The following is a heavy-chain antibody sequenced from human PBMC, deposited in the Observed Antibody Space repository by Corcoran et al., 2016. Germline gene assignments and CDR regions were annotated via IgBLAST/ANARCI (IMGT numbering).Heavy chain of an antibody. Sequence: QVQLVESGGGVVQPGRSLRLSCAASGFTFSSYGMHWVRQAPGKGLEWVAVISYDGSNKYYADSVKGRFTISRDNSKNTLYLQMNSLRAEDTAVYYCAKPSLPAAMLYYFDYWGQGTLVTVSS. CDR1: GFTFSSYG. J-gene: IGHJ4*02. V-gene: IGHV3-30*18. CDR2: ISYDGSNK. CDR3: AKPSLPAAMLYYFDY. D-gene: IGHD2-2*01.